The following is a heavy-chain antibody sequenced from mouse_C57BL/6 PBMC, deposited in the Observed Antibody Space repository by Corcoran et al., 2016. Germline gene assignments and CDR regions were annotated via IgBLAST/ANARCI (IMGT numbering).Heavy chain of an antibody. D-gene: IGHD1-1*01. CDR3: ARFTTVVASYYAMDY. CDR1: GYTFTDYY. Sequence: EVQLQQSGPVLVKPGASVKMSCKASGYTFTDYYMNWVKQSHGKSLEWIGVINPYNGGTSYNQKFKGKATLTVDKSSSTAYMELNSLTSEDSVVYYCARFTTVVASYYAMDYWGQGTSVTVSS. J-gene: IGHJ4*01. CDR2: INPYNGGT. V-gene: IGHV1-19*01.